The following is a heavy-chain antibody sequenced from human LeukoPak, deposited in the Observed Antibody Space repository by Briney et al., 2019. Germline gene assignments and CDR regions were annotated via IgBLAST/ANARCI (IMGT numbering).Heavy chain of an antibody. Sequence: SETLSLTCTVSGGSISSTSYYWGWIRQPPGKGLEWIGTINYSGSTYYNPSLKSRVTISVDTSKNQISLKLNSVTAADTAMYYCARHGDLPSPFQTWGQGTLVTVSS. D-gene: IGHD2-21*02. CDR3: ARHGDLPSPFQT. CDR2: INYSGST. CDR1: GGSISSTSYY. V-gene: IGHV4-39*01. J-gene: IGHJ5*02.